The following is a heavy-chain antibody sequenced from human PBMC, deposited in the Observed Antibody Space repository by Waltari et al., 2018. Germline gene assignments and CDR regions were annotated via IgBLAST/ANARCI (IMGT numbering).Heavy chain of an antibody. CDR2: INHSGST. CDR1: GGSFRGYY. D-gene: IGHD3-22*01. CDR3: ARGHGNSSGYSPPGY. V-gene: IGHV4-34*01. Sequence: QVQLQQWGAGLLKPSETLSLTCAVYGGSFRGYYWSWIRQPPGKGLEWIGEINHSGSTNYNPSLKSRVTISVDTSKNQFSLKLSSVTAADTAVYYCARGHGNSSGYSPPGYWGQGTLVTVSS. J-gene: IGHJ4*02.